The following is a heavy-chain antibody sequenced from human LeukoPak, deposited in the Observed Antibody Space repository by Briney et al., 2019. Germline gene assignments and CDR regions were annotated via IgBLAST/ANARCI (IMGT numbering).Heavy chain of an antibody. CDR1: GYSFTIYW. J-gene: IGHJ3*02. Sequence: GESLKISCKGSGYSFTIYWIVWVRQIPGKGLEWMGIIYPGDSDTRYSPSCQGQVTISADKSITTAYLQWSSLKASDTAMYYCARLRGYSNYRRGAFDIWGQGTMVTVSS. CDR2: IYPGDSDT. D-gene: IGHD6-13*01. CDR3: ARLRGYSNYRRGAFDI. V-gene: IGHV5-51*01.